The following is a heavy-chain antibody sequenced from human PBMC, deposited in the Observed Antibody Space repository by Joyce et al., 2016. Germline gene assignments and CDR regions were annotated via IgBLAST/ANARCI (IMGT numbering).Heavy chain of an antibody. D-gene: IGHD2-21*01. V-gene: IGHV3-21*02. CDR2: IRGDRSFI. J-gene: IGHJ6*02. CDR1: GFMFSTSS. CDR3: ARGGLVYDYSMDV. Sequence: EVQLVESGGGLVKPGGSLKISCAASGFMFSTSSMSWFRQAPGKGLEWVSAIRGDRSFIFHADSVRGRFTVSRDNAENSLYLQMKSLRVEDTAVYFCARGGLVYDYSMDVWGQGTTVIVSS.